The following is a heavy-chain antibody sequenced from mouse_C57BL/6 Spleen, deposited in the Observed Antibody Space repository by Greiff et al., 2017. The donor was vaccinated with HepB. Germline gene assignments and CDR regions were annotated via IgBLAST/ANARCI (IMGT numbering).Heavy chain of an antibody. Sequence: DVHLVESGGDLVKPGGSLKLSCAASGFTFSSYGMSWVRQTPDKRLEWVATISSGGSYTYYPDSVKGRFTISRDNAKNTLDLQMSSLKSEDTAMYYCARHLNYYGSSPFDYWGQGTTLTVSS. CDR3: ARHLNYYGSSPFDY. D-gene: IGHD1-1*01. CDR2: ISSGGSYT. V-gene: IGHV5-6*01. J-gene: IGHJ2*01. CDR1: GFTFSSYG.